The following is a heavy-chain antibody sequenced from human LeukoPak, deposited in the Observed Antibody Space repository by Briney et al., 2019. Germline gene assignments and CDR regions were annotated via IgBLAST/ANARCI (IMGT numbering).Heavy chain of an antibody. CDR3: ARAYSGNDFFDY. CDR2: IIPIFGTA. Sequence: ASVKVSCKASGGTFSRYAISWVRQAPGQGLEWLGGIIPIFGTANYAQKFQGRVTITADESTSTAYMEVSSLRSEDTAVYYCARAYSGNDFFDYWGQGIRVTVSS. J-gene: IGHJ4*02. CDR1: GGTFSRYA. V-gene: IGHV1-69*13. D-gene: IGHD5-12*01.